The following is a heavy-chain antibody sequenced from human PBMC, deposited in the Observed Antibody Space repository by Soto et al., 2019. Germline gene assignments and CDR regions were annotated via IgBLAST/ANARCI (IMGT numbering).Heavy chain of an antibody. J-gene: IGHJ6*02. CDR2: VIPIFGTA. CDR1: GGTFSSYA. D-gene: IGHD2-2*01. V-gene: IGHV1-69*01. CDR3: AARGRLPDYCFGMDV. Sequence: QVQLVQSGAEVKKPRSSVKVSCKASGGTFSSYAISWVRQAPGQGLDWMGGVIPIFGTANYAQKFQGRVTITADESASTAYMELSSLRSEDTALYYCAARGRLPDYCFGMDVWGQGTTVTVSS.